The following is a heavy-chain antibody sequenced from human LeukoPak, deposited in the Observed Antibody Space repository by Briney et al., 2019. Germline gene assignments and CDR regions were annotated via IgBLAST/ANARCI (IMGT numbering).Heavy chain of an antibody. CDR3: ARDPPYYYDSSGPFDY. V-gene: IGHV4-34*01. Sequence: PSETLSLTCAVYGGSFSGYYWSWIRQPPGKGLEWIGEINLSGSTNYNPSLKSRVTISVDTSKNQFSLKLSSVTAADTAVYYCARDPPYYYDSSGPFDYWGRGTLVTVSS. D-gene: IGHD3-22*01. CDR1: GGSFSGYY. CDR2: INLSGST. J-gene: IGHJ4*02.